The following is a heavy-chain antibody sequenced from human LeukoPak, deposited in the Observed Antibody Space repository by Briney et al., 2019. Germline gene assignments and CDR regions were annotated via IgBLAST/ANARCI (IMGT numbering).Heavy chain of an antibody. CDR2: ISSSSSTI. Sequence: GGSLRLSCAASGFTFSTYSMSWVRQAPGKGLEWVSYISSSSSTIYYADSVKGRFTISGDNAKNSLYLQMNSLRAEDTAMYYCAKSDGFDYWGQGTLVTVSS. CDR3: AKSDGFDY. J-gene: IGHJ4*02. V-gene: IGHV3-48*01. D-gene: IGHD5-24*01. CDR1: GFTFSTYS.